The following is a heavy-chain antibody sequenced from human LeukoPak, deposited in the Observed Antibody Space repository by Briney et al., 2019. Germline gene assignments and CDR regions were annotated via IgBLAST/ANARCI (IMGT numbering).Heavy chain of an antibody. D-gene: IGHD3-22*01. V-gene: IGHV3-11*04. CDR1: GFTFSDYY. CDR2: IGSSGSTI. J-gene: IGHJ3*02. Sequence: GGSLRLSCAASGFTFSDYYMSWIRQAPGKGLEWVSYIGSSGSTIYYADSVKGRFTISRDNAKNSLYLQMNSLSAEDTAVYYCTTEKPMGYYDSSGYSNYGDAFDIWGQGSMVTVSS. CDR3: TTEKPMGYYDSSGYSNYGDAFDI.